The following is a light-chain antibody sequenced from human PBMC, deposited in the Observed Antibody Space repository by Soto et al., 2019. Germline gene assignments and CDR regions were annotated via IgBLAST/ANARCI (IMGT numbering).Light chain of an antibody. CDR3: QQYNSWPLT. CDR2: YIF. J-gene: IGKJ4*01. V-gene: IGKV3D-15*01. Sequence: EIVMTQSPATLSVSPGERATLSCRASQSVGSDLAWYQQKPGQAPRLVIYYIFTRATVVPTRISGSGSGTQFTLTISSLQSEDFAVYYCQQYNSWPLTFGGGTKVEIK. CDR1: QSVGSD.